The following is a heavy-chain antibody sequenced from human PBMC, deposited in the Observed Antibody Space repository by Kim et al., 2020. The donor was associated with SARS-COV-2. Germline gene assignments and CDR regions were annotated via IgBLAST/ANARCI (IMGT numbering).Heavy chain of an antibody. J-gene: IGHJ5*02. CDR1: GGSISSSSYY. D-gene: IGHD3-10*01. CDR2: IYYSGST. V-gene: IGHV4-39*01. CDR3: ASRYYGSGMKRRPNWFDP. Sequence: SETLSLTCTVSGGSISSSSYYWGWIRQPPGKGLEWIGSIYYSGSTYYNPSLKSRVTISVDTSKNQFSLKLSSVTAADTAVYYCASRYYGSGMKRRPNWFDPWGQGTLVTVS.